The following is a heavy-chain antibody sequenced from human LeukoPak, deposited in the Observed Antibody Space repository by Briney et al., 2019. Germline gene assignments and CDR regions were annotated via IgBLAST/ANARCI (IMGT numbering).Heavy chain of an antibody. Sequence: SETLSLTRTVSGYSISSGYYWGWIRQPPGKGLEWIGSIYHSGSTYYNPSLKSRVTISVDTSKNQFSLKLSSVTAADTAVYYCAREQSSGWYFDYWGQGTLVTVSS. CDR2: IYHSGST. D-gene: IGHD6-19*01. J-gene: IGHJ4*02. V-gene: IGHV4-38-2*02. CDR3: AREQSSGWYFDY. CDR1: GYSISSGYY.